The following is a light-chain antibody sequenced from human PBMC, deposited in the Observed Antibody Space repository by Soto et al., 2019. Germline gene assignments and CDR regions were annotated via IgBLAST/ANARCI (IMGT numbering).Light chain of an antibody. CDR2: AAS. CDR3: QQHNAWPWT. CDR1: QSVSNN. J-gene: IGKJ1*01. V-gene: IGKV3-15*01. Sequence: IEMTQSPATLSVSPGERVTLSCRASQSVSNNLAWYQQTPGQIPRLLIYAASTRATGIPARFSGSGSGTEFTLIINSLQSEDSAVYYCQQHNAWPWTFVQGTKV.